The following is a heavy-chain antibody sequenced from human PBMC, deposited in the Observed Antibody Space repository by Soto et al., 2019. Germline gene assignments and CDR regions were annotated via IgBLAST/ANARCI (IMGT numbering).Heavy chain of an antibody. D-gene: IGHD5-18*01. CDR3: ARVLGGYSYGYPDYYYYGMDV. V-gene: IGHV6-1*01. CDR2: TYYRSKWYN. J-gene: IGHJ6*02. CDR1: GDSVSSNSAA. Sequence: SQTLSLTCAISGDSVSSNSAAWNWIRQSPSRGLEWLGRTYYRSKWYNDYAVSVKSRITINPDTSKNQFSLQLNSVTPEDTAVYYCARVLGGYSYGYPDYYYYGMDVWGQGTTVTVSS.